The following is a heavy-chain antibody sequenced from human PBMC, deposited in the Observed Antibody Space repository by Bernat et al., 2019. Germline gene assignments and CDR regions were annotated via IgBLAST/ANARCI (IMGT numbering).Heavy chain of an antibody. J-gene: IGHJ4*02. V-gene: IGHV3-64D*06. D-gene: IGHD1-14*01. CDR3: VKRVGMAGPYYFDY. CDR1: GFTFSSYA. CDR2: ISSNGGST. Sequence: EVQLVESGGGLVQPGGSLRLSCSASGFTFSSYAMHWVRQAPGKGLEYVSAISSNGGSTYYADSVKGRFTISRDNSKNTLYLQMSSLRAEDTAVYYSVKRVGMAGPYYFDYWGQGTLVTVSS.